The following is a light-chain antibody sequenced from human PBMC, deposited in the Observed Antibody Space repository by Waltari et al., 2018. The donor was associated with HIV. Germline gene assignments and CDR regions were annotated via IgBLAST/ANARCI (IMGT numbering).Light chain of an antibody. CDR1: SSNIGSNT. CDR2: SNN. Sequence: QSVLTQPPSASGTPGQRVTISCSGRSSNIGSNTVNWYQQLPGPAPHLLIYSNNQRPAGVPDRFSGSKAGTSASRAIRGLESEDEADYYCTAWDDGLSDPVFGGGTKLTVL. CDR3: TAWDDGLSDPV. J-gene: IGLJ3*02. V-gene: IGLV1-44*01.